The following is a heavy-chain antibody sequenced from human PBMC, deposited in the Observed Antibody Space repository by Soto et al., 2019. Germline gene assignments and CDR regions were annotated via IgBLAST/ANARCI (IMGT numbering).Heavy chain of an antibody. CDR1: GFTFSSYS. CDR2: ISSSSSTI. CDR3: ARDRGKRISDAFDI. J-gene: IGHJ3*02. Sequence: EVQLVESGGGLVQPGGSLRLSCAASGFTFSSYSMNWVRQAPGKGLEWVSYISSSSSTIYYADSVKGRFTISRDNAKISLYLQMNSLRDEDTAVYYCARDRGKRISDAFDIWGQGTMVTVSS. D-gene: IGHD3-10*01. V-gene: IGHV3-48*02.